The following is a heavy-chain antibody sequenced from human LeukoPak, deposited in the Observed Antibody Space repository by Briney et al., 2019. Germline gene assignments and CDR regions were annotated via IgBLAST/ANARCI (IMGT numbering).Heavy chain of an antibody. CDR1: GFTFSEYY. D-gene: IGHD1-14*01. CDR3: ARDTNNGFDV. J-gene: IGHJ6*02. CDR2: ISSSGRLM. V-gene: IGHV3-11*01. Sequence: KPGGSLRLSCAASGFTFSEYYINWIRQAPGKGLEWVSHISSSGRLMQYADSVRGRFTITRDNAQNFMSLQMNNLKPEDTAVYYCARDTNNGFDVWGRGTTVTVS.